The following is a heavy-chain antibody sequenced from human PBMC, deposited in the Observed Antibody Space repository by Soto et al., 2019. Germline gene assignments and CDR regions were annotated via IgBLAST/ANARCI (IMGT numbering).Heavy chain of an antibody. CDR3: AKKSHNSGWADAFDI. V-gene: IGHV3-30*18. Sequence: QVQLVESGGGVVQPGRSLRLSCAASGFTFSSYAMHWVRQAPGKGLEWVAVISNDGSNKYYGDSVKGRYSISRDNSKSTLYLQMNSLSAEDTAVYYSAKKSHNSGWADAFDIWGQGTMLTVSS. CDR2: ISNDGSNK. D-gene: IGHD6-19*01. J-gene: IGHJ3*02. CDR1: GFTFSSYA.